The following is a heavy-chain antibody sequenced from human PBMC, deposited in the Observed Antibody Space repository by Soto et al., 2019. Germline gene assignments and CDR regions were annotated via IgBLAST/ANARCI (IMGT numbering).Heavy chain of an antibody. D-gene: IGHD2-15*01. Sequence: SQTLSLTCAISGDSVSSNSAAWNWIRQSPSRGLEWLGRTYYRSKWYNDYAVSVKSRITINPDTSKNQFSLQLNSVTPEDTAVYYCARERSGPKGEDIVVVVAATDNRGFDPWGQGTLVTVSS. CDR1: GDSVSSNSAA. V-gene: IGHV6-1*01. J-gene: IGHJ5*02. CDR2: TYYRSKWYN. CDR3: ARERSGPKGEDIVVVVAATDNRGFDP.